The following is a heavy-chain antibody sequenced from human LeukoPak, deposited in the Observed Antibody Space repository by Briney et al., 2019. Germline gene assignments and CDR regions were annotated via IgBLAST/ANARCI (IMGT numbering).Heavy chain of an antibody. J-gene: IGHJ4*02. CDR2: INPSGGTT. V-gene: IGHV1-46*01. Sequence: ASVKVSCKGSGYTFTNCYIHWVRQGPGQGLEWMGIINPSGGTTSYAQKFQGRVTMTRDTSTRTVYMELSSLRSEDTAIYYCAKAVVTASSYYFDYWGQGTQVIVSS. CDR3: AKAVVTASSYYFDY. D-gene: IGHD2-21*02. CDR1: GYTFTNCY.